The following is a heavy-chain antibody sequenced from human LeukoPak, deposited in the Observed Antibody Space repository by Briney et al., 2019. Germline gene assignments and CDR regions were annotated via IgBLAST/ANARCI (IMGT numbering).Heavy chain of an antibody. D-gene: IGHD2-8*01. CDR3: ARVMGPPDY. CDR1: GYTSSNYA. CDR2: ISGNTGNT. Sequence: ASVKVSCKASGYTSSNYAISWVRQAPGQGLEWMGWISGNTGNTNYAQNLQGRVTMTTDTSTSTAYMELRSLKSDDTAVYYCARVMGPPDYWGQGTLVTVFS. V-gene: IGHV1-18*01. J-gene: IGHJ4*02.